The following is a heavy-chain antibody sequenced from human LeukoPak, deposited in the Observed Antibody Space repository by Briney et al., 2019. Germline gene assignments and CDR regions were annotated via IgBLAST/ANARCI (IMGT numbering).Heavy chain of an antibody. D-gene: IGHD6-19*01. V-gene: IGHV4-59*01. Sequence: PSETLSLTCTDSGGSISSYYWSWIRQPPGKGLEWIGYIYYSGSTNYNPSLKSRVTISVDTSKNQFSLKLSSVTAADTAVYYCARSRGSGWGRTYYFDYWGQGTLVTVSS. J-gene: IGHJ4*02. CDR3: ARSRGSGWGRTYYFDY. CDR1: GGSISSYY. CDR2: IYYSGST.